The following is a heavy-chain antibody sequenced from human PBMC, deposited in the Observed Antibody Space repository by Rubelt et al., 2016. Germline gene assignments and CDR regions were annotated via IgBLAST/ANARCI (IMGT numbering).Heavy chain of an antibody. J-gene: IGHJ4*02. CDR3: ARLTRGLSGSYHFHY. CDR2: IYSSGST. Sequence: QLQLQESGPGLVKPSETLSLTCTVSGGSIGSSSYYWGWIRQPPGQGLEWIGSIYSSGSTYYNPSLTSRLTMSVDTSKNQGSRKLGYLTAADTAVYYCARLTRGLSGSYHFHYWGQGTLVTVSS. D-gene: IGHD1-26*01. CDR1: GGSIGSSSYY. V-gene: IGHV4-39*07.